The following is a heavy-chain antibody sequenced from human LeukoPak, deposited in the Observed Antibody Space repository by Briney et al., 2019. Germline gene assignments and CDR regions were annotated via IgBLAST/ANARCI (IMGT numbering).Heavy chain of an antibody. Sequence: GGSLRLSCAASGFTFSTYGINWVRQAPGRGLEWVSYISSGSESIHYADSLKGRFTVSRDNAKNSLFLQMNSLRDEDTAVYYCARAEALLPYLYWGQGTLVTVSS. D-gene: IGHD2-15*01. V-gene: IGHV3-48*02. CDR1: GFTFSTYG. J-gene: IGHJ4*02. CDR3: ARAEALLPYLY. CDR2: ISSGSESI.